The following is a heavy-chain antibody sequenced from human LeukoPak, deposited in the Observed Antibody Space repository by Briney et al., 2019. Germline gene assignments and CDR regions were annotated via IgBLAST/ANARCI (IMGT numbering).Heavy chain of an antibody. D-gene: IGHD3-22*01. J-gene: IGHJ4*02. CDR2: INSDGSST. Sequence: GGSLRLSCAASGFTFSSYWMHWVRQAPGKGLVWVSRINSDGSSTSYADSVKVRFTISRDNAKNTLYLQMNSLRAEDTAVYYCARVPFDYYDSSGPFDYWGQGTPVTVSS. CDR1: GFTFSSYW. CDR3: ARVPFDYYDSSGPFDY. V-gene: IGHV3-74*01.